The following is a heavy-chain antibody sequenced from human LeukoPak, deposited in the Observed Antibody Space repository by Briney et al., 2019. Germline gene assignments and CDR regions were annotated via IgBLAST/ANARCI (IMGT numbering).Heavy chain of an antibody. J-gene: IGHJ4*02. V-gene: IGHV3-15*01. D-gene: IGHD3-10*01. CDR1: GFTFSNAW. Sequence: GGSLRLSCAASGFTFSNAWMSWVRQAPGKGLEWVGRIKSKTDGGTTDYAAPVKGRFTISRDDSKNTLYLQMNSLKTEDTAVYYCTTAEWFGQYYFDYWGQGTLVTVSS. CDR3: TTAEWFGQYYFDY. CDR2: IKSKTDGGTT.